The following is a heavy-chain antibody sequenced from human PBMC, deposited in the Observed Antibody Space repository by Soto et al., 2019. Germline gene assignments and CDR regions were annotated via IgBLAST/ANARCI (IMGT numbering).Heavy chain of an antibody. V-gene: IGHV3-23*01. CDR1: GFTFSSYA. J-gene: IGHJ4*02. Sequence: EVQLLESGGGLVQPGGSLRLSCAASGFTFSSYAMSWVRQAPGKGLEWVSAISASGGSTYYADSVKGRFTISRDNSKNTLYLQMNSLIAEDTAVYYCAKVPIPQDYGDHARLYYFDYWGQGTLVTVSS. D-gene: IGHD4-17*01. CDR2: ISASGGST. CDR3: AKVPIPQDYGDHARLYYFDY.